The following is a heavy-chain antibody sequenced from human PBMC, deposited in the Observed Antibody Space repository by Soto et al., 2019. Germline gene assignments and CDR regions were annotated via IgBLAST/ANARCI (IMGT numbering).Heavy chain of an antibody. V-gene: IGHV3-21*01. D-gene: IGHD1-7*01. J-gene: IGHJ5*02. CDR2: ISSSSSYI. Sequence: GGSLRLSCAASGFTFSSYSMNWVRQAPGKGLEWVSSISSSSSYIYYADSVKGRFTISRDNAKNSLYLQMNSLRAEDTAVYYCARYEEGLELRGFDPWGQGTLVTVSS. CDR1: GFTFSSYS. CDR3: ARYEEGLELRGFDP.